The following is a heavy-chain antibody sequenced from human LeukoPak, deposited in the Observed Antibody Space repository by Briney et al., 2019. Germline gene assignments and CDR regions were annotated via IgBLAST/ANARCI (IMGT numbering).Heavy chain of an antibody. Sequence: ASVKVSCKASGYTFTSYDINWVRQATGQGLEWMGWMNPNSGNTGYAQKFQGRVTMTRNTSTSTAYMELSSLRSEDTAVYYCARDIVVVTATSTKTNWFDPWGQGTLVTVSS. CDR2: MNPNSGNT. V-gene: IGHV1-8*01. J-gene: IGHJ5*02. D-gene: IGHD2-21*02. CDR3: ARDIVVVTATSTKTNWFDP. CDR1: GYTFTSYD.